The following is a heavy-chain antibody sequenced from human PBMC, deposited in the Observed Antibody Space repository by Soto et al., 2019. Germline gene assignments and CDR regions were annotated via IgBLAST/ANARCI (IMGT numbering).Heavy chain of an antibody. CDR2: ISHTGST. J-gene: IGHJ4*02. CDR1: GGSISSGGYS. Sequence: QLQLQESGSGLVKPSQTLSLTCAVSGGSISSGGYSWSWIRQPPGKGLEWIGYISHTGSTYYNPSLKSRVTISADRSKNQFSLKLSSVTSADTAVYYGARGGGFLGYWGQGTLVTVSS. D-gene: IGHD3-10*01. V-gene: IGHV4-30-2*01. CDR3: ARGGGFLGY.